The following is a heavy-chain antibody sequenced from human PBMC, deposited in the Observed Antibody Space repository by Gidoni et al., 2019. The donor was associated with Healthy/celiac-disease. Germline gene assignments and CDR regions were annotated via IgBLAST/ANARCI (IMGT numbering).Heavy chain of an antibody. CDR1: AFTFRSYA. V-gene: IGHV3-23*01. D-gene: IGHD3-10*01. CDR2: ISSSGTST. J-gene: IGHJ3*02. CDR3: AKEIAGTAYDAFDI. Sequence: EVQLLESGGGSVQPGGCVRLSCAASAFTFRSYAMNWVRHAPGNGLEWVSGISSSGTSTYSADSVKRRFTISRDNSKNTLYLQMNSLRAEDTAVYYCAKEIAGTAYDAFDIWGHGTMVTVSS.